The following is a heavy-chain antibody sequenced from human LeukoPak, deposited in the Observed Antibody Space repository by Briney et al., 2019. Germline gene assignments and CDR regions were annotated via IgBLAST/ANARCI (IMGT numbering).Heavy chain of an antibody. CDR2: IKTDGATT. CDR3: TTRVVTTNDF. Sequence: PGGSLRLSCAASGFTFNNAWMNWVRQAPGKGLEWVGRIKTDGATTDYPAPVKGRFTVSRDNSKTTLYPQMNSLKTEDTAVYYCTTRVVTTNDFWGQGTLVTVSS. D-gene: IGHD5-12*01. J-gene: IGHJ4*02. CDR1: GFTFNNAW. V-gene: IGHV3-15*01.